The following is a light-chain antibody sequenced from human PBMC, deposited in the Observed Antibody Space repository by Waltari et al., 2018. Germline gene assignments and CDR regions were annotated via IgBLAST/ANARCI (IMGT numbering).Light chain of an antibody. CDR1: QSVSSN. J-gene: IGKJ1*01. V-gene: IGKV3-15*01. Sequence: EIEMTQSPATLSVSPGERATLSCRASQSVSSNLAWYQQKPGQAPRLLIYGASTRATGIQAWFSGSGSGTEFTLTISSMQSEDFAVYYCQQYNNWPRTFGQGTKVEIK. CDR3: QQYNNWPRT. CDR2: GAS.